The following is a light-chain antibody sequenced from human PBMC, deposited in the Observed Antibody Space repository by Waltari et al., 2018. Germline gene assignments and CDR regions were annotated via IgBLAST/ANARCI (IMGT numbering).Light chain of an antibody. CDR1: SSHIGAGYD. J-gene: IGLJ2*01. CDR3: QSYDSRLAVV. V-gene: IGLV1-40*01. CDR2: GNN. Sequence: QSVLTQPPSVSGAPGQRVTISCTGRSSHIGAGYDVHWYQQLPGTAPKLLVYGNNNRPSGVPDRFSGSKSGTSASLAITGLQAEDEADYYCQSYDSRLAVVFGGGTKVTVL.